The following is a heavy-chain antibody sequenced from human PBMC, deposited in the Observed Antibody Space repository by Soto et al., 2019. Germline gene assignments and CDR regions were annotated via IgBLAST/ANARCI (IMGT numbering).Heavy chain of an antibody. Sequence: GSLRLSYAASGFTFSNAWMSWVRQAPGKGLEWVGRIKSKTDGGTTDYAAPVKGRFTISRDDSKNTLYLQMNSLKTEDTAVYYCTTRPGYCSSTSCYRGYYFDYWGQGTLVTVSS. CDR3: TTRPGYCSSTSCYRGYYFDY. D-gene: IGHD2-2*01. V-gene: IGHV3-15*01. CDR1: GFTFSNAW. CDR2: IKSKTDGGTT. J-gene: IGHJ4*02.